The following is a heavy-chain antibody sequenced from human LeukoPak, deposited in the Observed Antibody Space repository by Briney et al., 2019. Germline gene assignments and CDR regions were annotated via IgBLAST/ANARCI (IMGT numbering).Heavy chain of an antibody. CDR1: GYTFTGYY. J-gene: IGHJ4*02. CDR2: INPNSGGT. V-gene: IGHV1-2*02. D-gene: IGHD3-10*01. Sequence: ASVKVSCKASGYTFTGYYMHWVRQAPGQGLEWMGWINPNSGGTNYAQKFQGRVTMTRDTSISTAYMELSRLRSDDTAVYYCARDNRVLVRGVIEAHFDYWGQGTLVTVSS. CDR3: ARDNRVLVRGVIEAHFDY.